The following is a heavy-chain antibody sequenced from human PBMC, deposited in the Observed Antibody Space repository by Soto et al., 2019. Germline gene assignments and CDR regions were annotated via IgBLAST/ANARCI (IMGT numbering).Heavy chain of an antibody. CDR3: ARESGGSRYCSSTSCYTVGWFDP. Sequence: QVQLVQSGAEVKKPGSSVKVSCKASGGTFSSYAISWVRQAPGQGLEWMGGIIPIFGTANYAQKFQGRVTITADESTSTAYVELSSLRSEDTAVYYCARESGGSRYCSSTSCYTVGWFDPWGQGTLVTVSS. CDR1: GGTFSSYA. CDR2: IIPIFGTA. J-gene: IGHJ5*02. D-gene: IGHD2-2*02. V-gene: IGHV1-69*01.